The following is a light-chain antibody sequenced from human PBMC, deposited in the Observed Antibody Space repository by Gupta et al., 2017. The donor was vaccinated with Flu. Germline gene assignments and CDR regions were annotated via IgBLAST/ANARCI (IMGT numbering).Light chain of an antibody. CDR2: AAS. J-gene: IGKJ3*01. Sequence: DIQMTQSPSSLSASVGDRVTITCRASQGISNYLAWYQQKPGKVPKLLIYAASTLQSGVPSRFSGSGSGTGFTLTISSLQPEDVATYFCQSYNNAPFTFGPGTKVDIK. V-gene: IGKV1-27*01. CDR3: QSYNNAPFT. CDR1: QGISNY.